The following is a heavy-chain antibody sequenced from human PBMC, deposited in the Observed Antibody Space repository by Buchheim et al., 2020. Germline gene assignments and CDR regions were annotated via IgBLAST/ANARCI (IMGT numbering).Heavy chain of an antibody. D-gene: IGHD1-7*01. CDR2: ISTNEGTT. V-gene: IGHV3-64*01. J-gene: IGHJ6*02. CDR3: ARGVRQLLELVGLDV. Sequence: EVQLVESGGGLVQPGGSLRLSCATSGFTFSTYALHWVRQAPGKGLEYVSGISTNEGTTYYANSVRGRFTISRDNSKGTLYLQMGGLRGEDTALYYCARGVRQLLELVGLDVWGQGTT. CDR1: GFTFSTYA.